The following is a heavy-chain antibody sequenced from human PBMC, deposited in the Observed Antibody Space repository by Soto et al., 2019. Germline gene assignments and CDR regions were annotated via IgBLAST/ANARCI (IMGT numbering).Heavy chain of an antibody. CDR2: TYYRSKWYN. Sequence: PSQTLSLTCAISGDSVSSNSAAWNWLRQSPSRGLEWRGRTYYRSKWYNDYAVSVKSRITINPDTSKNQFSLQLNSVTPEDTAVYYCARDRGDCSSTSCYKTRYFDYWGQGTLVTVSS. CDR1: GDSVSSNSAA. D-gene: IGHD2-2*02. V-gene: IGHV6-1*01. J-gene: IGHJ4*02. CDR3: ARDRGDCSSTSCYKTRYFDY.